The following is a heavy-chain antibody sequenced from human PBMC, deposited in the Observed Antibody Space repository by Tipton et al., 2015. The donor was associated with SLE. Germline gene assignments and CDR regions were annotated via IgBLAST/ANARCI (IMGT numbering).Heavy chain of an antibody. V-gene: IGHV4-61*02. CDR1: GGSISSGSYY. Sequence: TLSLTCTVSGGSISSGSYYWSWIRQPAGKGLEWIGRIYTSGSTNYNPSLKSRVTISVDTSKNQFSLKLSSVTAADTAVYYCARFQGNWNWFDPWGQGTLVTVSS. D-gene: IGHD1-20*01. J-gene: IGHJ5*02. CDR3: ARFQGNWNWFDP. CDR2: IYTSGST.